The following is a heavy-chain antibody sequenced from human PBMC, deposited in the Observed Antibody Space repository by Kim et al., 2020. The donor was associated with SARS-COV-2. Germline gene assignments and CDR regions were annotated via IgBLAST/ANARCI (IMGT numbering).Heavy chain of an antibody. D-gene: IGHD3-22*01. Sequence: SETLSLTCTVSGGSISSGGYYWSWIRQHPGKGLEWIGYIYYSGSTYYNPSLKSRVTISVDTSKNQFSLKLSSVTAADTAVYYCASNYYDSSGYHGGAFDIWGQGTMVTVSS. CDR3: ASNYYDSSGYHGGAFDI. J-gene: IGHJ3*02. V-gene: IGHV4-31*03. CDR1: GGSISSGGYY. CDR2: IYYSGST.